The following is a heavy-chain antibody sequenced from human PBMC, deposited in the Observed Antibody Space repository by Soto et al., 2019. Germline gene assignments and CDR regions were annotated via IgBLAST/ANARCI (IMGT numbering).Heavy chain of an antibody. V-gene: IGHV3-15*01. CDR1: GFTFSNAW. Sequence: GGSLRLSCAASGFTFSNAWMSWVRQAPGKGLEWVGRIKRKTDGGTTDYAAPVKGRFTISRDDSKNKLYLQMNSLKTEDTALYYCTTAPIGRYNWNDVYAFDIWGQGTMVTVSS. J-gene: IGHJ3*02. CDR3: TTAPIGRYNWNDVYAFDI. D-gene: IGHD1-1*01. CDR2: IKRKTDGGTT.